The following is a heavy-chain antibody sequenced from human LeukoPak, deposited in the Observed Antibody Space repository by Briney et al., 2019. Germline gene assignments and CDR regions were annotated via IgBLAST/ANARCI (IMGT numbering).Heavy chain of an antibody. CDR1: GLTFRSYW. Sequence: GGSPRLSCAASGLTFRSYWMHWVRQAPGKGLVWVSRINSDGSSTSYADSVKGRFTISRDNAKNTLSLQMSSLRAEDTAVYYCARGVWFGERPDAFDIWGQGTMVTVSS. CDR3: ARGVWFGERPDAFDI. V-gene: IGHV3-74*01. D-gene: IGHD3-10*01. CDR2: INSDGSST. J-gene: IGHJ3*02.